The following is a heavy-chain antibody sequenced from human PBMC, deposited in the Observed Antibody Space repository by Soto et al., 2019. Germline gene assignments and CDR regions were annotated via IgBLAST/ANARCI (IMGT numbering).Heavy chain of an antibody. D-gene: IGHD2-8*01. Sequence: GGSLRLSCAASGFTFSSYAMSWVRQAPGKGLEWVSAISGSGGSTYYADSVKGRFTISRDNSKNTLYLQMNSLRAEDTAVYYCAKTQLNIVLMVYAPTVWYFDLWGRGTLVTVSS. CDR3: AKTQLNIVLMVYAPTVWYFDL. J-gene: IGHJ2*01. V-gene: IGHV3-23*01. CDR1: GFTFSSYA. CDR2: ISGSGGST.